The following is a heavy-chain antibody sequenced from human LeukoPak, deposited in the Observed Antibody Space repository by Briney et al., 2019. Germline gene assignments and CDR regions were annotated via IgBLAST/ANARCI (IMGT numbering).Heavy chain of an antibody. CDR2: ISWSSGRI. J-gene: IGHJ6*02. Sequence: GGSLRLSCAASGFTFDDYAMHWVRQAPGKGLEWGSGISWSSGRIGYADSVKGRFTISRDNAKNSLYLQMNGLRPEDTALYYCAKDRIAVTGPLAMDVWGQGTTVIVSS. D-gene: IGHD6-19*01. V-gene: IGHV3-9*01. CDR1: GFTFDDYA. CDR3: AKDRIAVTGPLAMDV.